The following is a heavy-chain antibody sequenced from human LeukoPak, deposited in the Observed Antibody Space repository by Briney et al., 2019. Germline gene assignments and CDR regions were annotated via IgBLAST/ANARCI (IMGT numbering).Heavy chain of an antibody. CDR2: IRGSGTST. CDR3: ARVLHKRNYDSGVYYGY. CDR1: GFTFSSYG. V-gene: IGHV3-23*01. Sequence: GGSLRLSCAGSGFTFSSYGMSWVRQAPGKGLEWVSCIRGSGTSTYYADSVKGRFTISRDNSKNTLYLQMNSLRAEDTAVYYCARVLHKRNYDSGVYYGYWGQGTLVTVSS. J-gene: IGHJ4*02. D-gene: IGHD3-22*01.